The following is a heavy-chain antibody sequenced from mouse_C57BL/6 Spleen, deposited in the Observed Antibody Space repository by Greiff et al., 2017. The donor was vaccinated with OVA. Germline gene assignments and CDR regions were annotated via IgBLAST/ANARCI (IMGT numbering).Heavy chain of an antibody. CDR1: GYSITSGYY. J-gene: IGHJ4*01. D-gene: IGHD1-1*02. CDR3: AGGTLMDY. CDR2: ISYDGSN. V-gene: IGHV3-6*01. Sequence: DVQLQESGPGLVKPSQSLSLTCSVTGYSITSGYYWNWIRQFPGNKLEWMGYISYDGSNNYNPSLKNRISITRDTSKNQFFLKLNSVTTEDTATYYWAGGTLMDYWGQGTSVTVSS.